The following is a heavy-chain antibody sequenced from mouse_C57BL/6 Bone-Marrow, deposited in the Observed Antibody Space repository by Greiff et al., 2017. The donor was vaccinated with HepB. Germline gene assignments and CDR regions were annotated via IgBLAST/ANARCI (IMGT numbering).Heavy chain of an antibody. Sequence: VQLQQSGGDLVKPGGSLKLSCAASGFTFSSYGMSWVRQTPDKRLEWVATISSGGSYTYYPDSVKGRFTISRDNAKNTLYLQMRSLKSEDTAMYYCARQGSAWFAYGGQGTLVTVTA. V-gene: IGHV5-6*01. CDR2: ISSGGSYT. CDR1: GFTFSSYG. CDR3: ARQGSAWFAY. J-gene: IGHJ3*01.